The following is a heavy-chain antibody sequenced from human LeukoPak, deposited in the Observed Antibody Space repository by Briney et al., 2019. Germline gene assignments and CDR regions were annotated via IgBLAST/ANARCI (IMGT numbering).Heavy chain of an antibody. CDR3: AKEGGGWLRPVLDY. J-gene: IGHJ4*02. CDR1: GFTFSSYA. V-gene: IGHV3-23*01. CDR2: ISGSGGST. D-gene: IGHD6-19*01. Sequence: GGSLRLSCAASGFTFSSYAMSWVPEAPGKGVESVSAISGSGGSTYSADSVKGRFTISRNNSKNTLYLQMNSLRAEDTAVYYCAKEGGGWLRPVLDYWGQGTLVTVFS.